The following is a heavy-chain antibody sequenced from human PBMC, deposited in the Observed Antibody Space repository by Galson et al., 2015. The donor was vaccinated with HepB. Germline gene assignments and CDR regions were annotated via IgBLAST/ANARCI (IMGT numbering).Heavy chain of an antibody. J-gene: IGHJ4*02. Sequence: SVKVSCKASGFTLSSYAMHWVRQAPGQGLEWMGWINTGTRDPTYAQGITGRFVFSLDTSVTTAYLQISSLKAEDTAVYYCARDETTVVTGFDYWGQGTLVTVSS. CDR3: ARDETTVVTGFDY. V-gene: IGHV7-4-1*02. CDR1: GFTLSSYA. D-gene: IGHD4-23*01. CDR2: INTGTRDP.